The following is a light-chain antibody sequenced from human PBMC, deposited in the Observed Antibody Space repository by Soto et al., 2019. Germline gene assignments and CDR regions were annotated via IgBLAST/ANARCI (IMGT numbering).Light chain of an antibody. J-gene: IGKJ2*01. CDR1: QSVGSNY. CDR3: HHYNSWPYT. CDR2: DAS. V-gene: IGKV3-15*01. Sequence: EIVLTQSPATLSLSPWERATLSCRASQSVGSNYLAWYQQKPGQAPRLLIYDASTRAPGFPARFSGSGSGTEFTLTISSLQSEDFAVYYCHHYNSWPYTFGQGTKVDI.